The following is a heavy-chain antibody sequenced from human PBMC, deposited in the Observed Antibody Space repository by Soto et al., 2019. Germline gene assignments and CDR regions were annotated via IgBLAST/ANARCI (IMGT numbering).Heavy chain of an antibody. Sequence: PSETLSLTCTVSGGSISNYYWSWIRQPPGRGLEWIGHIFYSGSTNYNPALKSRVTISVDTSKGHFSLKLSSVTAADTAVYYCAKDSGYNYGYFRWFDPWGQGTLVTASS. CDR1: GGSISNYY. D-gene: IGHD5-18*01. CDR3: AKDSGYNYGYFRWFDP. V-gene: IGHV4-59*01. CDR2: IFYSGST. J-gene: IGHJ5*02.